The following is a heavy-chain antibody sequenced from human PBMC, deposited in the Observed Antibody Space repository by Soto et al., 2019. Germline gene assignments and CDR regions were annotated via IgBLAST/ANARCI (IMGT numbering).Heavy chain of an antibody. CDR3: AKKRPGGVWDAFDW. J-gene: IGHJ4*02. Sequence: QVQLVESGGGVVQPGRSLRLSCAASGFDFSIYGMHWVRQSPGKGLEWVAMISYDGGNIYYGDSVKGRFAISRDNSKNTLYLEMNTLRTEDTAIYYCAKKRPGGVWDAFDWWGQGTLVTVSS. D-gene: IGHD2-8*02. CDR2: ISYDGGNI. CDR1: GFDFSIYG. V-gene: IGHV3-30*18.